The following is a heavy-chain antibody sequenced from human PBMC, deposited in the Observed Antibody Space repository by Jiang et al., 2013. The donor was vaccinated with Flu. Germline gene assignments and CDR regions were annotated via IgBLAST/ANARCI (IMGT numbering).Heavy chain of an antibody. J-gene: IGHJ4*02. CDR1: GYTLTELS. D-gene: IGHD1-26*01. CDR3: ARVGATYFDY. V-gene: IGHV1-46*01. CDR2: INPSGGST. Sequence: SGAEVKKPGASVKVSCKVSGYTLTELSMHWVRQAPGKGLEWMGIINPSGGSTSYAQKFQGRVTMTRDTSTSTVYMELSSLRSEDTAVYYCARVGATYFDYWGQGTLVTVSS.